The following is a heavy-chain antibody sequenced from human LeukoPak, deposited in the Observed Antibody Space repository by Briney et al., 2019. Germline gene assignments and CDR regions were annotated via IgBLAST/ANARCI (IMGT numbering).Heavy chain of an antibody. CDR3: AKDPPGIGPH. J-gene: IGHJ4*02. Sequence: YXXSWVRQAPXXXLEWVSAISGSGGSTYYADSVKGRFTTSRDNSKNTLYLQMNSLRAEDTAVYYCAKDPPGIGPHWGQGTLVTVSS. V-gene: IGHV3-23*01. CDR2: ISGSGGST. CDR1: YX. D-gene: IGHD6-13*01.